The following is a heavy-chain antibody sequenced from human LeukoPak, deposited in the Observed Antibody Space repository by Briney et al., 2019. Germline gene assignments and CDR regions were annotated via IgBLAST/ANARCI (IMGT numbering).Heavy chain of an antibody. Sequence: ASVKVSFKASGYTFTGYYMHWVRQAPGQGLEWMGWINPNSGGTNYAQKFQGRVTMTRATSISTAYMELSRLRSDDTAVYYCARAPSHYDSSGYRLIYFDYWGQGTLVTVSS. CDR3: ARAPSHYDSSGYRLIYFDY. J-gene: IGHJ4*02. V-gene: IGHV1-2*02. D-gene: IGHD3-22*01. CDR2: INPNSGGT. CDR1: GYTFTGYY.